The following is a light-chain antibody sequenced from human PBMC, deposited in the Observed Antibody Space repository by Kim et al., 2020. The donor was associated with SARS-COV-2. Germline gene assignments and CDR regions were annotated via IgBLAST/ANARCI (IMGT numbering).Light chain of an antibody. CDR1: KLGDKY. CDR2: RDS. V-gene: IGLV3-1*01. CDR3: QAWDSSAVV. Sequence: SYELTQPPSVSVSPGQTASITCSGDKLGDKYACWYQQKPGQSPVLVIYRDSKRPSGIPERFSGSNSGNTATLTISGTQAMDEADYYCQAWDSSAVVVGGG. J-gene: IGLJ2*01.